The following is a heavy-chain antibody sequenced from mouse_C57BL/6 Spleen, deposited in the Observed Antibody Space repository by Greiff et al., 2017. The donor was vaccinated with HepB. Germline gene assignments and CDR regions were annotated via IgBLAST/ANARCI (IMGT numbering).Heavy chain of an antibody. CDR3: ARAGYYGSSLYYFDY. V-gene: IGHV1-81*01. Sequence: QVQLQQSGAELARPGASVKLSCKASGYTFTSYGISWVKQRTGQGLEWIGEIYPRSGNTYYNEKFKGKATLTADKSSSTAYMELRSLTSEDSAVYFCARAGYYGSSLYYFDYWGQSTTLTVSS. CDR1: GYTFTSYG. CDR2: IYPRSGNT. J-gene: IGHJ2*01. D-gene: IGHD1-1*01.